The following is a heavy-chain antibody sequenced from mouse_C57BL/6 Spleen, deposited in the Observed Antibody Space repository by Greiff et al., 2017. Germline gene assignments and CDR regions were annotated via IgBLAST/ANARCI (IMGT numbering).Heavy chain of an antibody. Sequence: QVQLQQPGAELVRPGSSVKLSCKASGYTFTSYWMDWVKQRPGQGLEWIGNIYPSDSETHYNQKFKDKATLTVDKSSSTAYMQLSSLTSEDSAVYYGARGYRDYDGEYAMDYWGQGTSVTVSS. V-gene: IGHV1-61*01. J-gene: IGHJ4*01. CDR2: IYPSDSET. CDR3: ARGYRDYDGEYAMDY. CDR1: GYTFTSYW. D-gene: IGHD2-4*01.